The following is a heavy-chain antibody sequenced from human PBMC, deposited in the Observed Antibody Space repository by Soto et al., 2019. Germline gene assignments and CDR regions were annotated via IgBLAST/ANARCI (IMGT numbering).Heavy chain of an antibody. CDR3: ARADAESYGDYSVNYFDD. V-gene: IGHV4-59*08. CDR1: GGSISSYY. Sequence: PSETLSLTCTVSGGSISSYYWSWIRQPPGKGLEWIGYIYYSGSTNYNPSLKSRVTISVDTSKNQFSLKLSSVTAADTAVYYCARADAESYGDYSVNYFDDWGQGTLVTVSS. D-gene: IGHD4-17*01. CDR2: IYYSGST. J-gene: IGHJ4*02.